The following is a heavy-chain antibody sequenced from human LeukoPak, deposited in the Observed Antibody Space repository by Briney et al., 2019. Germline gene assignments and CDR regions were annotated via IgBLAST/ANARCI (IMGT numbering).Heavy chain of an antibody. J-gene: IGHJ4*02. CDR1: GGSFSGYY. V-gene: IGHV4-34*01. CDR2: INHSGST. CDR3: ARGGRYCSSTSCYKAPRYFDY. Sequence: PSETLSLTCAVYGGSFSGYYWSWIRQPPGKGLEWIGEINHSGSTNYNPSLKSRVTISVDTSKSQFSLKLGSVTAADTAVYYCARGGRYCSSTSCYKAPRYFDYWGQGTLVTVSS. D-gene: IGHD2-2*02.